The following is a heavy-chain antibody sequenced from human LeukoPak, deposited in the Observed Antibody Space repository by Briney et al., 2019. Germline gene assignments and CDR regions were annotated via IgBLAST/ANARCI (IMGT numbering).Heavy chain of an antibody. CDR3: GTGDPRFDY. CDR1: GFSFSSYS. J-gene: IGHJ4*02. D-gene: IGHD7-27*01. Sequence: GRSLRLSCAASGFSFSSYSMNWVRQAPGKGLEWVSYISSISSTIYYTDSVKGRFTISRDNAKNSVYLQMNSLRAEDTAVYYCGTGDPRFDYWGQGILVTVSS. CDR2: ISSISSTI. V-gene: IGHV3-48*01.